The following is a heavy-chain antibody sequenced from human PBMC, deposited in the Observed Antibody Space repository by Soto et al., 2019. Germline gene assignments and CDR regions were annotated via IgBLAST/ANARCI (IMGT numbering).Heavy chain of an antibody. V-gene: IGHV3-74*01. CDR2: INSDGSNT. J-gene: IGHJ4*02. CDR3: ARESRYCSGGSCYFLPGIDY. D-gene: IGHD2-15*01. CDR1: GGSISSSSYY. Sequence: PSETLSLTCTVSGGSISSSSYYWGWIRQPPGKGLVWVSRINSDGSNTNYMDSVKGRFTISRDNAKNMLYLQMNSLRAEDTAVYYCARESRYCSGGSCYFLPGIDYWGQGTLVTVSS.